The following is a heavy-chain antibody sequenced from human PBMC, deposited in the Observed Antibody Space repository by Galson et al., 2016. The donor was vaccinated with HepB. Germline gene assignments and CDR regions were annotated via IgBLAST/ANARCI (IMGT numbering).Heavy chain of an antibody. CDR2: IWPDTITA. J-gene: IGHJ6*01. CDR1: GFSFSTYG. Sequence: SLRLSCAASGFSFSTYGMEWVRQTPGKGLEWVAIIWPDTITAYYAESVKGRSTISRDNSHNMVFLQMNGLRDEDTATYYCVKEGPPSLGFGMDVWGQGTSVIVSS. D-gene: IGHD3-16*01. CDR3: VKEGPPSLGFGMDV. V-gene: IGHV3-33*06.